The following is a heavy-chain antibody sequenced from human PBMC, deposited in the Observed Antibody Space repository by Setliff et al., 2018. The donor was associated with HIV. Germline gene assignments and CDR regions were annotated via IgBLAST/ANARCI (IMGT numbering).Heavy chain of an antibody. CDR3: ARDRHSSGLGSYGP. V-gene: IGHV4-4*07. CDR2: IDSSGTT. Sequence: SETLSLTCTISGGSFGVYRWSWIRQSAGGGLEWIGRIDSSGTTDYKPSLKGRVAIPVDTSRNQFSLRVTSVTAADTAVYFCARDRHSSGLGSYGPWGPGILVTVS. J-gene: IGHJ5*02. CDR1: GGSFGVYR. D-gene: IGHD3-10*01.